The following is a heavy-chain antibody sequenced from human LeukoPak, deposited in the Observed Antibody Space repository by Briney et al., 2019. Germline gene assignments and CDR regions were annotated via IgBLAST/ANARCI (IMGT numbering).Heavy chain of an antibody. CDR2: ISAYNGNT. V-gene: IGHV1-18*01. D-gene: IGHD6-13*01. CDR1: GYTFTSYG. Sequence: ASAKVSCKASGYTFTSYGISWVRQAPGQGLEWMGWISAYNGNTNYAQKLQGRVTMTTDTSTSTAYMELRSLRSDDTAVYYCAREGGYSSSWYGRFFDYWGQGTLVTVSS. CDR3: AREGGYSSSWYGRFFDY. J-gene: IGHJ4*02.